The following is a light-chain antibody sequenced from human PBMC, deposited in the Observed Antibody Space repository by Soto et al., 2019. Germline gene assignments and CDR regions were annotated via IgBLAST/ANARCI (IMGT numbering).Light chain of an antibody. CDR1: QTINSKF. J-gene: IGKJ2*01. Sequence: ETVLTQSPGTLSLSPGDGATLSCRASQTINSKFLAWYQQKPGQAPRLLIYSASSRATGVPDRFSGSGSGTDFTLTISRLEPEDFAVYFCQQYGGSPRYTFGQGTKLEI. CDR2: SAS. CDR3: QQYGGSPRYT. V-gene: IGKV3-20*01.